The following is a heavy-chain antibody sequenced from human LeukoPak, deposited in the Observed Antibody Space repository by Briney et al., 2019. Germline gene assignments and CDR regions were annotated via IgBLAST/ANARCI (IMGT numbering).Heavy chain of an antibody. V-gene: IGHV1-18*01. CDR3: ARIGQEDMVRGEDY. J-gene: IGHJ4*02. Sequence: GASVKVSCKASGYTFTSYGISWVRQAPGQGLEWMGWISAYNGNTNYAQKFQGRVTITADKSTSTAYMELSSLRSEDTAVYYCARIGQEDMVRGEDYWGQGTLVTVSS. CDR1: GYTFTSYG. D-gene: IGHD3-10*01. CDR2: ISAYNGNT.